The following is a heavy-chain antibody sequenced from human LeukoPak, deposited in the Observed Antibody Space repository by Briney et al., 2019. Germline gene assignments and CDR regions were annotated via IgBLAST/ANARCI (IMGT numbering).Heavy chain of an antibody. D-gene: IGHD6-13*01. V-gene: IGHV3-30*18. CDR1: GFTFSSYG. Sequence: PGRSLRLSCAASGFTFSSYGMHWVRQAPGKGLEWVAVISYDGTNKNYADSVKGRFTISRDNSMNTLYLQMNSLRPEDTAVYYCAKGWYYFDYWGQGTLVTVSS. J-gene: IGHJ4*02. CDR3: AKGWYYFDY. CDR2: ISYDGTNK.